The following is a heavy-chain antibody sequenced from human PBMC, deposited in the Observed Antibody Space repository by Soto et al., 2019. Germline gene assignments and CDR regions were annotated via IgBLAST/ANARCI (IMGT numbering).Heavy chain of an antibody. J-gene: IGHJ4*02. V-gene: IGHV3-48*01. CDR3: ARDMAYSSSSLPSFLPCPDY. CDR2: ISSSSSTI. Sequence: HPGGSLRLSCAASGFTFSSYSMNWVRQAPGKGLEWVSYISSSSSTIYYADSVKGRFTISRDNAKNSLYLQMNSLRAEDTAVYYCARDMAYSSSSLPSFLPCPDYWGQGTLVTVSS. D-gene: IGHD6-6*01. CDR1: GFTFSSYS.